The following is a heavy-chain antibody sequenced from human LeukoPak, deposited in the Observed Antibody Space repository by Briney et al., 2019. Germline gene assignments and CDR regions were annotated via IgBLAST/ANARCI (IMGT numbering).Heavy chain of an antibody. J-gene: IGHJ5*02. CDR3: AKGGFTGLFDH. D-gene: IGHD3-10*01. Sequence: GGSLRLSCAASGFTFSSYAMSWVRQAPGKGLEWVSAISAGGGSTYYADSVKGRFTISRDNSKNTLYLQMNSLRVEDTAVYNCAKGGFTGLFDHWGQGTLVTVSS. V-gene: IGHV3-23*01. CDR1: GFTFSSYA. CDR2: ISAGGGST.